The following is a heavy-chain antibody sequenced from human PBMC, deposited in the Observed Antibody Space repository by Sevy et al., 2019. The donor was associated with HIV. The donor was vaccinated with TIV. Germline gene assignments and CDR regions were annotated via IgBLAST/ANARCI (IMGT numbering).Heavy chain of an antibody. D-gene: IGHD1-26*01. CDR1: GFTFSSYV. Sequence: GGSLRLSCAASGFTFSSYVMHWVRQAPGKGLEWVALIWDDGSDKYYADSVKGRFTISRDNSKNMLYLQMNSLRPEDTAVYNCAIDLMGATSDWGQGTLVSVSS. CDR2: IWDDGSDK. V-gene: IGHV3-30*02. J-gene: IGHJ4*02. CDR3: AIDLMGATSD.